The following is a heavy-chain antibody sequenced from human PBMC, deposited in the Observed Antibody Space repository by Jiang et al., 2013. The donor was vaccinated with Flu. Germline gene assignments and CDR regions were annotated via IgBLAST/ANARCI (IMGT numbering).Heavy chain of an antibody. V-gene: IGHV3-72*01. J-gene: IGHJ4*02. Sequence: QLVEPGGGLVQPGGSLRLSCAGSGFTFSVYYVNWVRQAPGKGLEWVGRSRDKANSYIADYAASVKGRFTISRDESKSSLYLQMNGLTTEDTAVYYCATEGSLSGPDYEYWGQGTLVTVSS. D-gene: IGHD2/OR15-2a*01. CDR3: ATEGSLSGPDYEY. CDR1: GFTFSVYY. CDR2: SRDKANSYIA.